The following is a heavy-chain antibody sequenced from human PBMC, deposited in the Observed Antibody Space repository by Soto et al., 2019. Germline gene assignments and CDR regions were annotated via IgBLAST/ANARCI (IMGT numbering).Heavy chain of an antibody. Sequence: ASVKVSCKASGYTFTNYFMHWVRQAPGQGLEWMGIINPSGGSTSYAQQFEDRVTMTRDSSTSTVYMELSSLRSEDTAVYYCARAGYTYGYYFDYWGQGTLVTVSS. CDR2: INPSGGST. D-gene: IGHD5-18*01. CDR1: GYTFTNYF. J-gene: IGHJ4*02. V-gene: IGHV1-46*03. CDR3: ARAGYTYGYYFDY.